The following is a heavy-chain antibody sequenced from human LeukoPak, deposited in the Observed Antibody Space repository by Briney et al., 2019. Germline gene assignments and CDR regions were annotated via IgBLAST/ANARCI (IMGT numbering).Heavy chain of an antibody. Sequence: GASVKLSCKSSVYTFTSHYINWVRQATGQGLEWMGWMNPNSGNTGYAQKFQGRVTMTRNTSISTAYMELSSLRSEDTAVYYCARESSSAFSRGQGTLVTVSS. V-gene: IGHV1-8*01. J-gene: IGHJ4*02. CDR2: MNPNSGNT. D-gene: IGHD6-6*01. CDR1: VYTFTSHY. CDR3: ARESSSAFS.